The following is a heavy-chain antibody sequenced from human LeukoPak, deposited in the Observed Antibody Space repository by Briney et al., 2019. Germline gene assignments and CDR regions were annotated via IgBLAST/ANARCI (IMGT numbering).Heavy chain of an antibody. Sequence: GGSLRLSCAASGFTFSDYYMGWIRQAPGKGLEWVSYISSSGSTIYYADSVKGRFTISRDNAKNSLYLQMNSLRAEDTAVYYCASFYCSSTSCYCLDYWGQGTLVTVSS. CDR2: ISSSGSTI. CDR3: ASFYCSSTSCYCLDY. D-gene: IGHD2-2*01. V-gene: IGHV3-11*04. CDR1: GFTFSDYY. J-gene: IGHJ4*02.